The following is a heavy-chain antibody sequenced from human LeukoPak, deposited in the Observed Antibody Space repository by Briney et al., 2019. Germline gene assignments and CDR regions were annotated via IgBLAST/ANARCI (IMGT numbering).Heavy chain of an antibody. D-gene: IGHD2-21*01. CDR2: IYYSGST. V-gene: IGHV4-59*12. J-gene: IGHJ4*02. Sequence: SETLSLTCTVSGGSISSYYWSWIRQPPGKGLEWIGYIYYSGSTNYNPSLKSRVTISVDTSKNQFSLKLSSVTAANTAVYYCASLARSHYFDYWGQGTLVTVSS. CDR1: GGSISSYY. CDR3: ASLARSHYFDY.